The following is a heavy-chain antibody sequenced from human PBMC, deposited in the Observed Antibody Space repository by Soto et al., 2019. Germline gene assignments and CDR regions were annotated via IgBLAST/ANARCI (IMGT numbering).Heavy chain of an antibody. Sequence: EVQILQSGGGLEQPGGSLRLSCAASGFTFSNYAMSWIRQAPGKGLEWVSTIRETGNTYYADSVRGRFATSRDNSENTLYLQMSSLRAEDTAVYYCAKQQMGVIRALDYWGQGTLVTVYS. D-gene: IGHD1-26*01. V-gene: IGHV3-23*01. J-gene: IGHJ4*02. CDR3: AKQQMGVIRALDY. CDR1: GFTFSNYA. CDR2: IRETGNT.